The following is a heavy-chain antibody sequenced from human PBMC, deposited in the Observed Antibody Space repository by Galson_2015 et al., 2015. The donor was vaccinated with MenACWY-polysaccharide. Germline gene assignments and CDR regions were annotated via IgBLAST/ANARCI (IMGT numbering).Heavy chain of an antibody. Sequence: TLSLTCTVSGGSISSGSYYWSWIRQPAGKGLEWIGRTYTSGSTNYNPSLKSRVTISVDTSKNQFSLKLSSVTAADTAVYYCARDHGGLSRGAFDIWGQGTMVTVSS. J-gene: IGHJ3*02. D-gene: IGHD2-2*01. CDR2: TYTSGST. CDR3: ARDHGGLSRGAFDI. V-gene: IGHV4-61*02. CDR1: GGSISSGSYY.